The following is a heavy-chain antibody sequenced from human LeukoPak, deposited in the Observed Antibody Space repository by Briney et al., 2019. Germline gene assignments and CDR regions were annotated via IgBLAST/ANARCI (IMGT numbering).Heavy chain of an antibody. V-gene: IGHV4-30-4*08. CDR2: IYYSGST. Sequence: PSQTLPLTCTVSGGSISSGDYYWSWIRQPPGKGPEWIGYIYYSGSTYYNPSLKSRVTISVDTSKNQFSLKLSSVTAADTAVYYCAREGSSALRGTDYWGQGTLVTVSS. J-gene: IGHJ4*02. CDR1: GGSISSGDYY. CDR3: AREGSSALRGTDY. D-gene: IGHD6-6*01.